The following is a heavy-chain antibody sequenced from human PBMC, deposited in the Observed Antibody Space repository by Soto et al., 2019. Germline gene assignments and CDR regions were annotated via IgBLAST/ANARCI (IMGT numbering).Heavy chain of an antibody. CDR3: ARERVPLSSSGYYYYGMDV. CDR1: GFTFSSYA. V-gene: IGHV3-30-3*01. Sequence: GGSLRLSCAASGFTFSSYAMHWVRQAPGKGLEWVAVISYDGSNKYYADSVKGRFTISRDNSKNTLYLQMNSLRAEDTAVYYCARERVPLSSSGYYYYGMDVWGQGTTVTVSS. J-gene: IGHJ6*02. CDR2: ISYDGSNK. D-gene: IGHD6-6*01.